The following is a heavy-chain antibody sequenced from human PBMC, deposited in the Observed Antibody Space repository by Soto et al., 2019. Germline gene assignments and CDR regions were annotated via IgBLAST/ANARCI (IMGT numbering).Heavy chain of an antibody. Sequence: EVQLVESGGGLVRPGRSLRLSCTASGFTFDDYAMHWVRQAPGRGLEWVSGITWNSGNIAYADSVKGRFTIARDDDNNSLYLQMNSRRPEDTALYYCVKDSYADFHRVLSTAEYFFDYGGHGTLVTVSS. CDR1: GFTFDDYA. J-gene: IGHJ4*01. CDR2: ITWNSGNI. D-gene: IGHD2-2*01. V-gene: IGHV3-9*01. CDR3: VKDSYADFHRVLSTAEYFFDY.